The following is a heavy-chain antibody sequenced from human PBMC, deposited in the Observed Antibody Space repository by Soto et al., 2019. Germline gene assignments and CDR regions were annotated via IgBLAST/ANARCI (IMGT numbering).Heavy chain of an antibody. D-gene: IGHD2-2*01. CDR2: ISGSGGST. V-gene: IGHV3-23*01. J-gene: IGHJ6*02. CDR3: AKDIVVVPAAMGGMDV. CDR1: GFTFSSYA. Sequence: EVQLLESGGGLVQPGGSLRLSCAASGFTFSSYAMSWVRQAPGKGLEWVSAISGSGGSTYYADSVKGRFTISRDNSKNTLYLQMNSLRAEDTAVYYCAKDIVVVPAAMGGMDVWGQGTTFTVSS.